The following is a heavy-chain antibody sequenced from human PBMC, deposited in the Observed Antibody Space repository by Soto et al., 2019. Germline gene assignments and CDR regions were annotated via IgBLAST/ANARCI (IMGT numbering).Heavy chain of an antibody. CDR1: GYSFTSYW. Sequence: GESLKISYKGSGYSFTSYWIGWVRQMPGKGLEWMGIIYPGDSDTRYSPSFQGQVTISADKSISTAYLQWSSLKASDTAMYYCARHLGPHYDFWSGYPDYWGQGTLVTVSS. D-gene: IGHD3-3*01. CDR3: ARHLGPHYDFWSGYPDY. V-gene: IGHV5-51*01. CDR2: IYPGDSDT. J-gene: IGHJ4*02.